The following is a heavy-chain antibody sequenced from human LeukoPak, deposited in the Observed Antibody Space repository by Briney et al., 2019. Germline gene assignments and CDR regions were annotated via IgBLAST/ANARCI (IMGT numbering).Heavy chain of an antibody. CDR3: AKDSSGFVY. J-gene: IGHJ4*02. V-gene: IGHV4-39*07. Sequence: SETLSLTCTVSGGSISSSSYYWGWIRQPPGKGLEWIGSIYYSGSTYYNPSLKSRVTISVDTSKNQFSLKLSSATAADTAVYYCAKDSSGFVYWGRGTLVTVSS. CDR1: GGSISSSSYY. D-gene: IGHD6-19*01. CDR2: IYYSGST.